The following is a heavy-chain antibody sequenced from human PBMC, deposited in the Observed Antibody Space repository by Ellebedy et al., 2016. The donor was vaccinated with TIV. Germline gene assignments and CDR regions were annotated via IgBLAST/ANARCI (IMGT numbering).Heavy chain of an antibody. CDR3: ARDIVVVPAAYNWFDP. J-gene: IGHJ5*02. Sequence: PGGSLRLSCAASGFTFSSYWMSWVRQAPGKGLEWVANIKQDGSEKYYVDSVKGRFTISRDNAKNSLYLQMNSLRAEDTAVYYCARDIVVVPAAYNWFDPWGQGTLVTVSS. D-gene: IGHD2-2*01. V-gene: IGHV3-7*03. CDR1: GFTFSSYW. CDR2: IKQDGSEK.